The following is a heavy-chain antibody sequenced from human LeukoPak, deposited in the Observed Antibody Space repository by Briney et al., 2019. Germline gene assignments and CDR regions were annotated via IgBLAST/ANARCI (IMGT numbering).Heavy chain of an antibody. CDR1: GYTFSSSY. Sequence: GASVKVSCKASGYTFSSSYIHWVRQAPGQGLEWMGIINPSGGTTIYAQRFQGRVTMTRDMFTSTDYMELTSLTSDDTAVYYCARDNSVGETAWWFDPWGQGTLVTVSS. J-gene: IGHJ5*02. CDR2: INPSGGTT. V-gene: IGHV1-46*01. CDR3: ARDNSVGETAWWFDP. D-gene: IGHD1-26*01.